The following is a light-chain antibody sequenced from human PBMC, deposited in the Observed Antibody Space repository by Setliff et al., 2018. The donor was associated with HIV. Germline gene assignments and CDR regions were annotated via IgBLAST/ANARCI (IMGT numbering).Light chain of an antibody. CDR3: SSYTTSSTRV. V-gene: IGLV2-14*03. CDR1: SSDVGGYNY. J-gene: IGLJ1*01. CDR2: DVS. Sequence: QSVLTQPASVSGSPGQSITISCTGTSSDVGGYNYVSWYQHYPGKAPKLMIYDVSNRPSGVSDRFSGSKSGNTASLTISGVQAEDEADYYCSSYTTSSTRVLGTGTKVTVL.